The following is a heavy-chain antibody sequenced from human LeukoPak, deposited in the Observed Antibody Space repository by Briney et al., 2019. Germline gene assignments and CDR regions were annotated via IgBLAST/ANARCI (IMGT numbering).Heavy chain of an antibody. CDR2: ISSSSGYI. V-gene: IGHV3-21*01. CDR1: GFTFSSYS. D-gene: IGHD3-10*01. Sequence: GGSLRLSCAASGFTFSSYSMNWVRQAPGKGLEWVSSISSSSGYIYYADSVKGRFTISRDNAKNSLYLQMNSLRAEDTAVYYCARDQYYYGSGSYFSYVDYWGQGTLVTVSS. J-gene: IGHJ4*02. CDR3: ARDQYYYGSGSYFSYVDY.